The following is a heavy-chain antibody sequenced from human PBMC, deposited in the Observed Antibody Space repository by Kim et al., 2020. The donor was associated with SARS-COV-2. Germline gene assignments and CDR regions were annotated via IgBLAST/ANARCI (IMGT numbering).Heavy chain of an antibody. D-gene: IGHD6-6*01. CDR2: IYSSGGST. CDR3: AKDPPLGDYVYYSMDV. CDR1: GFSFRNYA. J-gene: IGHJ6*02. V-gene: IGHV3-23*05. Sequence: GGSLRLSCAASGFSFRNYAMSWVRQAPGRGLEWVSAIYSSGGSTFYADSVKGRFTVSRDNSKNMLYLQMNSLRAEDTAVYYCAKDPPLGDYVYYSMDVWGQGTTVIVSS.